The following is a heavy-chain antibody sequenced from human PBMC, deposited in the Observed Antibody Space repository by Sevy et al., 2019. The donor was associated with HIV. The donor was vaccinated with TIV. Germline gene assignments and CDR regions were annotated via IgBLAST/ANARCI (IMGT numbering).Heavy chain of an antibody. CDR2: IDPSAGNA. J-gene: IGHJ4*02. CDR3: VRAEPAQHFAS. V-gene: IGHV1-46*01. Sequence: ASVKVSCKASGDTFTNNYMHWVRQAPGQGLEWVGIIDPSAGNASYAQRFQGRVTMTRDTSTSTLYMDLNSLRSEDTAVYYCVRAEPAQHFASWGQGTLVTDSS. CDR1: GDTFTNNY.